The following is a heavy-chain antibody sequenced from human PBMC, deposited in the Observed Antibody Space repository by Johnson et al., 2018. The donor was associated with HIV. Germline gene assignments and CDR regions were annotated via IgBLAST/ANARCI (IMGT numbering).Heavy chain of an antibody. V-gene: IGHV3-30*19. D-gene: IGHD6-6*01. Sequence: QVQLVESGGGVVQPGTSLRLSCAASGFTFSSYGIHWVRQAPAKGLEWVAAISYDGSDKYYADSVKGRFTISRDNSKNTLYLQMNSLRPEDTAVYYCARDSSNSFRFEMYAFDIWGQGTMVTVSS. J-gene: IGHJ3*02. CDR1: GFTFSSYG. CDR3: ARDSSNSFRFEMYAFDI. CDR2: ISYDGSDK.